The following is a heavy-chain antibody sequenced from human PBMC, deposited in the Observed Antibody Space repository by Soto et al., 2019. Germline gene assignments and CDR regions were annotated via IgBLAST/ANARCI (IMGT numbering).Heavy chain of an antibody. CDR3: AKTFEQWLPSRHYYYYGMDV. J-gene: IGHJ6*02. V-gene: IGHV5-51*01. CDR2: IYPGDSDT. Sequence: XESLKISCKGCGYTFTDYWIGWVRQLPGKGLEWMGIIYPGDSDTRYSPSFQGHVTISRDNSKNTLYLQMNSLRAEDTAVYYCAKTFEQWLPSRHYYYYGMDVWGQGTTVTVSS. D-gene: IGHD6-19*01. CDR1: GYTFTDYW.